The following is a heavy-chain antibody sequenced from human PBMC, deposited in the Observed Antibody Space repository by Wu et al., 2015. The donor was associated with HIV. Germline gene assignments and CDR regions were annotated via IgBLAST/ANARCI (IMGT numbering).Heavy chain of an antibody. D-gene: IGHD6-13*01. CDR2: INPGGGSP. J-gene: IGHJ4*02. Sequence: QVHLVQSGAEVKKPGASVKVSCKTSGYTFTTKYIHWVRQAPGQGLEWMGIINPGGGSPNYAQKFQDRVIMTRDTSTSTVYMELRSLRSEDTAVYYCARPGSAVAALYYWGQGTLVTVSS. CDR3: ARPGSAVAALYY. CDR1: GYTFTTKY. V-gene: IGHV1-46*01.